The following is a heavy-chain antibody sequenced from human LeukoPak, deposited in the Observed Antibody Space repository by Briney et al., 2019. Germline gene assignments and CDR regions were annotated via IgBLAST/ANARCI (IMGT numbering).Heavy chain of an antibody. J-gene: IGHJ1*01. CDR3: ARLKYYYDSSGYRAEYFQH. CDR2: IHYSGST. CDR1: GGSISSYY. V-gene: IGHV4-59*01. D-gene: IGHD3-22*01. Sequence: PSETLSLTCTVSGGSISSYYWSWIRQPPGKGLEWIGYIHYSGSTNYNPSLKSRVTISVYTSKNQFSLKLSSVTAADTAVYYCARLKYYYDSSGYRAEYFQHWGQGTLVTVSS.